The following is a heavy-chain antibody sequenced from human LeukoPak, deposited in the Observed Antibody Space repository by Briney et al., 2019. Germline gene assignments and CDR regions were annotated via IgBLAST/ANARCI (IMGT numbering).Heavy chain of an antibody. Sequence: SETLSLTCTVSGGSISSSSYYWGWIRQPPGKGLEWIANIYYSGSTYYNPSLKSRVTISVDTSKNQFSLKLSSVTAADTAVYYCARVLHAYYDILTGYQLGAFDIWGQGTMVTVSS. CDR3: ARVLHAYYDILTGYQLGAFDI. CDR1: GGSISSSSYY. D-gene: IGHD3-9*01. CDR2: IYYSGST. J-gene: IGHJ3*02. V-gene: IGHV4-39*07.